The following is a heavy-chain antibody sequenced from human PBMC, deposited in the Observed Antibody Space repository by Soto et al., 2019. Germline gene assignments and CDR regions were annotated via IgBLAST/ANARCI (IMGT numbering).Heavy chain of an antibody. J-gene: IGHJ4*02. CDR3: ARGWRPGQIVGATMFDY. V-gene: IGHV1-69*06. CDR2: IIPIFGTA. D-gene: IGHD1-26*01. Sequence: SVKVSCKASGGTFSSYAISWVRQAPGQGLEWMGGIIPIFGTANYAQKFQGRVTITADKSTSTAYMELSSLRSEDTAVYYCARGWRPGQIVGATMFDYWGPGTLVPVSS. CDR1: GGTFSSYA.